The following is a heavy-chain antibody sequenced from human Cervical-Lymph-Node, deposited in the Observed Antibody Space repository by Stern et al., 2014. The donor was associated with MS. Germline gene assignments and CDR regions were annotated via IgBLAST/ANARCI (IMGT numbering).Heavy chain of an antibody. V-gene: IGHV3-53*01. CDR2: MYSRGGT. CDR3: ARKTDTAVGGDY. J-gene: IGHJ4*02. Sequence: EVQLVESGGGLIQPGGSLRLSCAASGFSVSTNFMSWVRQAPGKGLEWVSLMYSRGGTNYADSVKGRFTISRDSPTTTPYIPMIDLRAEDTAVYYCARKTDTAVGGDYWGPGTLVTVSS. D-gene: IGHD5-18*01. CDR1: GFSVSTNF.